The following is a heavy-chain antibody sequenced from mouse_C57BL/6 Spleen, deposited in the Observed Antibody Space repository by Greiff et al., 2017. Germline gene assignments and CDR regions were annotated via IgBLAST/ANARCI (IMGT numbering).Heavy chain of an antibody. CDR2: IYPGDGDT. CDR1: GYAFSSSW. V-gene: IGHV1-82*01. Sequence: VQLVESGPELVKPGASVKISCKASGYAFSSSWMNWVKQRPGKGLEWIGRIYPGDGDTNYNGKFKGKATLTADKSSSTAYMQLSSLTSEDSAVYFCARSSTIGYAMDDWGQGTSVTVAS. CDR3: ARSSTIGYAMDD. D-gene: IGHD1-1*01. J-gene: IGHJ4*01.